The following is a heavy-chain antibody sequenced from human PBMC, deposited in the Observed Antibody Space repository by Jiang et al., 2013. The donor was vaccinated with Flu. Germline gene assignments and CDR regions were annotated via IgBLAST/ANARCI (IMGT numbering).Heavy chain of an antibody. D-gene: IGHD6-13*01. CDR2: IYYSGST. J-gene: IGHJ4*02. Sequence: GSGLVKPSETLSLTCTVSGGSISSSSYYWGWIRQPPGKGLEWIGSIYYSGSTYYNPSLKSRVTISVDTSKNQFSLKLSSVTAADTAVYYCARQGGRLAAAGIDYWGQGTLV. CDR3: ARQGGRLAAAGIDY. CDR1: GGSISSSSYY. V-gene: IGHV4-39*01.